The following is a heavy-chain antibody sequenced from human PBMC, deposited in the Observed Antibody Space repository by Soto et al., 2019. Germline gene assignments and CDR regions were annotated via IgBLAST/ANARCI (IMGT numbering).Heavy chain of an antibody. D-gene: IGHD3-9*01. CDR2: MNPNSGNT. CDR1: GYTFTSYD. CDR3: ARGPILTGTDNYYGMDV. J-gene: IGHJ6*02. V-gene: IGHV1-8*01. Sequence: QVQLVQSGAEVKKPGASVKVSCKASGYTFTSYDINWVRQATGQGLEWMGWMNPNSGNTGYAQKFQGRVTMTRNTSXSXXYMELSSLRSEDTAVYYCARGPILTGTDNYYGMDVWGQGTTVTVSS.